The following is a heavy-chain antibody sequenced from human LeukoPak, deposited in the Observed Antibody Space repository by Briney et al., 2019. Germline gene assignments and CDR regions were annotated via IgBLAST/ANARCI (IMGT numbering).Heavy chain of an antibody. CDR3: ARGEVWFDL. Sequence: GGSLRLSCAASEFNFSTYSLNWVRQAPGKGLEWVSSISRTSCLRYHADSLKGRFTIPRDNARNALYLQMNSVRAEDTAVYYCARGEVWFDLWGQGTLVTVSA. CDR2: ISRTSCLR. D-gene: IGHD1-26*01. CDR1: EFNFSTYS. V-gene: IGHV3-21*06. J-gene: IGHJ5*02.